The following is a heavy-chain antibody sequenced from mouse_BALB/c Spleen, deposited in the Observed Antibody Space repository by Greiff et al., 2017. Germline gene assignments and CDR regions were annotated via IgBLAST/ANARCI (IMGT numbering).Heavy chain of an antibody. D-gene: IGHD1-1*01. J-gene: IGHJ4*01. V-gene: IGHV5-6-3*01. CDR3: AREGYGSRWYFDY. CDR2: INSNGGST. CDR1: GFTFSSYG. Sequence: EVMLVESGGGLVQPGGSLKLSCAASGFTFSSYGMSWVRQTPDKRLELVATINSNGGSTYYPDSVKGRFTISRDNAKNTLYLQMSSLKSEDTAMYYCAREGYGSRWYFDYWGQGTSVTVSS.